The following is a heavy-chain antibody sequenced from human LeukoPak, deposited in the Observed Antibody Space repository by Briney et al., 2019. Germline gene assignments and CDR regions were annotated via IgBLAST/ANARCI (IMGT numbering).Heavy chain of an antibody. CDR1: GFIFMTYE. CDR3: AKDYGYSSSWYDY. V-gene: IGHV3-9*01. D-gene: IGHD6-13*01. CDR2: ISWNSASV. J-gene: IGHJ4*02. Sequence: PGGSLRLSCATSGFIFMTYEMTWVRQAPGKGLEWVSTISWNSASVGYVDSVKGRFTISRDNAKKTLYLQMNSLRPEDTALYYCAKDYGYSSSWYDYWGQGTLVTVSS.